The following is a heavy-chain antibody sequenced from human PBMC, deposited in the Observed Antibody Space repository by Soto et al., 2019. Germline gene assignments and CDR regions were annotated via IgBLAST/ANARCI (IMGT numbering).Heavy chain of an antibody. CDR2: IYHSGST. Sequence: QVQLQESGPGLVKPSGTLSLTCAVSGGSISSSNWWSWVRQPPGKGLEWIGEIYHSGSTNYNPSLKSQVTTPVDKSQTPFSLKPSSVTAADPAVSYCARVVGGYYYGMDVWGQGTTVTVSS. CDR3: ARVVGGYYYGMDV. D-gene: IGHD2-2*01. J-gene: IGHJ6*02. V-gene: IGHV4-4*02. CDR1: GGSISSSNW.